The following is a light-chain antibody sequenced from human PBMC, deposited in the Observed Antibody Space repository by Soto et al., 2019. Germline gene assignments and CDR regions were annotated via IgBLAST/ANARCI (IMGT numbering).Light chain of an antibody. J-gene: IGKJ4*01. V-gene: IGKV3-11*01. CDR3: QQCYNWPRT. CDR2: QTS. Sequence: EIVLIQFPATLSLSPGEGATLSCRASQSVSTCLAWYQKKPGQAPRLLIYQTSSRATGIPARFSGSGSGTDFALTISSLEPEDFAVYYCQQCYNWPRTFGGGTKVEIK. CDR1: QSVSTC.